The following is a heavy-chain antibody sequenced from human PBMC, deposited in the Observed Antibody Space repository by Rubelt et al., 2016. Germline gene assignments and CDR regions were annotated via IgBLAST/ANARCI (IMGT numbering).Heavy chain of an antibody. CDR2: IYYSGST. Sequence: QVQLQESGPGLVKPSQTLSLTCTVSGGSISSGGYSWSWIRQHPGKGLEWIGYIYYSGSTYYNPSLKSRVTISVDTSKNQFSRKLSSVTAADTAVYYCARDSGSRIFDYWGQGTLVTVSS. CDR1: GGSISSGGYS. J-gene: IGHJ4*02. D-gene: IGHD2/OR15-2a*01. V-gene: IGHV4-31*03. CDR3: ARDSGSRIFDY.